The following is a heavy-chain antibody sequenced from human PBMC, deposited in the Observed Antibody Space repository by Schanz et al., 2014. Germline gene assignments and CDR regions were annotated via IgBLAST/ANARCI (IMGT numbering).Heavy chain of an antibody. CDR3: TRLRRAGPNGFGV. Sequence: QVQLVQSGPEVKKPGSSVKVSCQAFGDTFSKYNIMWVRQVPGQGLEWLGRIMPLRGIGNNAWKFQDRLTITADKSMNITYMELSSLGTEDTAVYYCTRLRRAGPNGFGVWGQGTTVTVS. V-gene: IGHV1-69*02. J-gene: IGHJ6*02. CDR2: IMPLRGIG. D-gene: IGHD6-19*01. CDR1: GDTFSKYN.